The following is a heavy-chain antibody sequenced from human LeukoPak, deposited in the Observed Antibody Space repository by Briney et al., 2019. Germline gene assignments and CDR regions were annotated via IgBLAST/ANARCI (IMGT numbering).Heavy chain of an antibody. Sequence: SETLSLTCTVSGGSISSYYWSWIRQPPGKGLEWIGYIYYSGSTNYNPSLKSRVTISVDTSKNQFSLKLSSVTAADTAVYYCARWRYYDSSGYYYRVEYYFDYWGQGTLVTVSS. D-gene: IGHD3-22*01. CDR3: ARWRYYDSSGYYYRVEYYFDY. V-gene: IGHV4-59*01. J-gene: IGHJ4*02. CDR2: IYYSGST. CDR1: GGSISSYY.